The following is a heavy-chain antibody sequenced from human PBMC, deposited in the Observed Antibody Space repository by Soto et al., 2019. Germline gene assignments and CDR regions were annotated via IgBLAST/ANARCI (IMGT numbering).Heavy chain of an antibody. CDR2: INAGNGNT. CDR3: ASEAIAAAAVYGMGV. D-gene: IGHD6-13*01. V-gene: IGHV1-3*05. Sequence: QVQLVQSGAEEKKPGASVKVSCKASGYTFTSYAMHWVRQAPGQRLEWMGWINAGNGNTKYSQKFQGRVTITRDTSASTAYRELSSLRSEDTAVYYCASEAIAAAAVYGMGVWGQGTTVTVSS. CDR1: GYTFTSYA. J-gene: IGHJ6*02.